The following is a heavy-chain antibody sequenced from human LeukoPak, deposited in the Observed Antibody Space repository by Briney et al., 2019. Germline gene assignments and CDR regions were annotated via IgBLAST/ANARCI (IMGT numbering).Heavy chain of an antibody. J-gene: IGHJ4*02. CDR3: ARDPQGGSGSS. Sequence: PSVKLSCKVSGGTFSSYTISWVRQAPGQGLEWMGRIIPVLGIANYAQKLQVRVTITADKSTSTAYMELSSLRSEDTAVYYCARDPQGGSGSSWGQGTLVTVSS. CDR1: GGTFSSYT. CDR2: IIPVLGIA. V-gene: IGHV1-69*04. D-gene: IGHD3-10*01.